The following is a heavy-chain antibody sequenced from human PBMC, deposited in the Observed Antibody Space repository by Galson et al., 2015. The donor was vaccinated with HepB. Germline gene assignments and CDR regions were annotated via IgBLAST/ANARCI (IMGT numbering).Heavy chain of an antibody. CDR3: ARDESDIVVVVAATQSYYYYMDV. V-gene: IGHV3-7*01. CDR1: GFTFSSYW. D-gene: IGHD2-15*01. Sequence: SLRLSCAASGFTFSSYWMSWVRQAPGKGLEWVANIKQDGSEKYYVDSVKGRFTISRDNAKNSLYLQMNSLRAEDTAVYYCARDESDIVVVVAATQSYYYYMDVWGKGTTVTVSS. J-gene: IGHJ6*03. CDR2: IKQDGSEK.